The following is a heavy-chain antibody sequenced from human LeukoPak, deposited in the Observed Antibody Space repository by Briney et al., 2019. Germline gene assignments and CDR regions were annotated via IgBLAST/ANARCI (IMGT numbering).Heavy chain of an antibody. CDR2: IRSNTYGGTT. J-gene: IGHJ4*02. CDR1: GFTFGYYA. Sequence: GGSLRLSCTASGFTFGYYAVSWFRQAPGKGLEWVGFIRSNTYGGTTEHAASVKGRFTISRDDSKSAAYLQMNSLKTEDTAVYYCTKTLGTTVVAVFDYWGQGTLVTVSS. D-gene: IGHD4-23*01. V-gene: IGHV3-49*03. CDR3: TKTLGTTVVAVFDY.